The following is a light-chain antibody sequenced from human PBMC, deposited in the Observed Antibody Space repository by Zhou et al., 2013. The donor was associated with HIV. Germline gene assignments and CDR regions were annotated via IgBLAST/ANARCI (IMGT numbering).Light chain of an antibody. Sequence: DIQMTQSPSSLSASVGDRVTITCQASQDISNYLNWYQQKPGKAPKLLIFDASNLETGVPSRFSGSGSGTDFTFTISSLQPEDIATYYCQQCDNLPLTFGGGTKVE. CDR3: QQCDNLPLT. J-gene: IGKJ4*01. V-gene: IGKV1-33*01. CDR2: DAS. CDR1: QDISNY.